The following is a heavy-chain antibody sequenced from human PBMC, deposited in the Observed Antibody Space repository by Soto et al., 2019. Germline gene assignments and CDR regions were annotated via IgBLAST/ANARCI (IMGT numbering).Heavy chain of an antibody. CDR2: IWYDGSNK. J-gene: IGHJ4*02. D-gene: IGHD6-13*01. CDR3: ATSIAAADFDY. Sequence: GGSLRLSCAASGFTFSSYGMHWVRQAPGKGLEWVAVIWYDGSNKYYADSVKGRFTISRDNSKNTLYLQMNSLRAEDTAVYYCATSIAAADFDYWGQGTLVTVSS. CDR1: GFTFSSYG. V-gene: IGHV3-33*01.